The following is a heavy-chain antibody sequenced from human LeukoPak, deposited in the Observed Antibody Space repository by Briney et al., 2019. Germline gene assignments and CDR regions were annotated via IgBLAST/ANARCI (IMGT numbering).Heavy chain of an antibody. CDR1: GYTFTGYY. V-gene: IGHV1-2*06. Sequence: ASVKVSCEASGYTFTGYYMHWVRQAPGQGLEWMGRINPNSGGTNYAQKFQGRVTMTRDTSISTAYMELSRLRSDDTAVYYCARVSGWLLLRDFDYWGQGTLVTVSS. J-gene: IGHJ4*02. D-gene: IGHD3-22*01. CDR3: ARVSGWLLLRDFDY. CDR2: INPNSGGT.